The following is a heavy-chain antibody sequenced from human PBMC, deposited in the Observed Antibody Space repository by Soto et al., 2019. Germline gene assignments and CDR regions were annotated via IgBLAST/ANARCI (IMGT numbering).Heavy chain of an antibody. CDR2: ISSDGSTE. CDR3: AKDKGKRYFDY. J-gene: IGHJ4*02. Sequence: LRLSCAASGIIFSSSGMHWVRQAPGKGLEWVAVISSDGSTEYYGDSVKGRFTISRDDSKNTLYVQMNSLRVEDTAVYYCAKDKGKRYFDYWGQGVLVTVSS. CDR1: GIIFSSSG. V-gene: IGHV3-30*18.